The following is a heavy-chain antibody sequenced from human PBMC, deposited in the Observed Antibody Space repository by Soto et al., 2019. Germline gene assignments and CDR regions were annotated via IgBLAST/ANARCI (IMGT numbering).Heavy chain of an antibody. CDR2: IYTSGTT. J-gene: IGHJ4*02. V-gene: IGHV4-4*07. CDR3: AIDDNYGTGYYVV. CDR1: GRSMSGYY. D-gene: IGHD3-3*01. Sequence: PSETLSLTCTVSGRSMSGYYWSWIRQPAGERLEWIGRIYTSGTTDFNPSLKGRVTMSVDTFKNQFSLKLTSVTPAATALYYCAIDDNYGTGYYVVWCPGTLVTVSS.